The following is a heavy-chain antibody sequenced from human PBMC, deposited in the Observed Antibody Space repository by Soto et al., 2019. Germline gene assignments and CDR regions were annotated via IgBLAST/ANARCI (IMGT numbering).Heavy chain of an antibody. J-gene: IGHJ4*02. Sequence: GGSLRLSCAASGFTFSSYAMSWVRQAPGKGLEWVSAISGSGGSTYYADSVKGRFTISRDNSKNTLYLQMNSLRAEDTAVYYCAKVLLKDITMIVVAPVDYWGQGTLVTVSS. CDR1: GFTFSSYA. D-gene: IGHD3-22*01. CDR3: AKVLLKDITMIVVAPVDY. V-gene: IGHV3-23*01. CDR2: ISGSGGST.